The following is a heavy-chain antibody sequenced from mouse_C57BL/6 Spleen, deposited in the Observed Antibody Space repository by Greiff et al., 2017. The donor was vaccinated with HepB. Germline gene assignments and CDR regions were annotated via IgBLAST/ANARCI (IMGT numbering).Heavy chain of an antibody. CDR3: ARSHGYDGAWFAY. Sequence: VKLQESGAELVKPGASVKMSCKASGYTFTTYPIEWMKQNHGKSLEWIGNFHPYNDDTKFNEKFKGKATLTVEKSSSTVYLELSRLTSDDSAVYYCARSHGYDGAWFAYWGQGTLVTVSA. CDR1: GYTFTTYP. V-gene: IGHV1-47*01. CDR2: FHPYNDDT. J-gene: IGHJ3*01. D-gene: IGHD2-2*01.